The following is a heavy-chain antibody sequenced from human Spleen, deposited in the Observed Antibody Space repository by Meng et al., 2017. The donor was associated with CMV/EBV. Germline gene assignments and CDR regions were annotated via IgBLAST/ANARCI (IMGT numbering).Heavy chain of an antibody. D-gene: IGHD3-3*01. CDR3: ARASGVLEWLSYDY. CDR2: INSDGSST. CDR1: GLTFSGYW. V-gene: IGHV3-74*01. Sequence: CGLTFSGYWMHWVRKDPGRGLVWVSRINSDGSSTSYADSVKGRFTISRDNAKNTLYLQMNSLRAEDTAVYYCARASGVLEWLSYDYWGQGTLVTVSS. J-gene: IGHJ4*02.